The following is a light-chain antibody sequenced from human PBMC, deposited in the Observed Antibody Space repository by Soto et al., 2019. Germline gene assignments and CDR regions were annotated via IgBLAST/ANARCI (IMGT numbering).Light chain of an antibody. V-gene: IGKV1-33*01. CDR1: QDIRTF. CDR2: DAS. CDR3: QRYDFLPPYT. Sequence: DVQMTQSPSSLSASVGDRVTITCQASQDIRTFLNWYQQKPGKAPKLLIYDASTLERGVPSRFSGSGSGSDFTFTITSLQPEDIATYYCQRYDFLPPYTFGQGTKLEI. J-gene: IGKJ2*01.